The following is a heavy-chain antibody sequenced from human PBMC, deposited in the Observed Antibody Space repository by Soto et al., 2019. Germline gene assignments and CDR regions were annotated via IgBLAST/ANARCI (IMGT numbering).Heavy chain of an antibody. CDR1: GFTFISNA. CDR3: ARDRGYYDTMRWFDY. CDR2: ISYDGNSD. V-gene: IGHV3-30*04. J-gene: IGHJ4*02. Sequence: QVQLVEAGGGVVQPGKSLRLSCAASGFTFISNAMNWVRQAPGKGLEWLAVISYDGNSDKYADSVKGRFTISRDNSKNMVFLQMDSLRPDDTAGYFCARDRGYYDTMRWFDYWGQGTLVTVSS. D-gene: IGHD3-22*01.